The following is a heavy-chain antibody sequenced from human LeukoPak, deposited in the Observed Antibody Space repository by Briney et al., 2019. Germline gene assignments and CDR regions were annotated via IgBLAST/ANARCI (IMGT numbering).Heavy chain of an antibody. CDR2: MYYSGST. Sequence: PSETLSLTCSVSGDAITGSSYYWGWIRQPPGKGLEWIGSMYYSGSTYSNPSLKSRVTMSADTSKNQFSLKLSSVSAADTAVYYCARQYYVNTGYYYFDYWGQGTLVTVSS. CDR3: ARQYYVNTGYYYFDY. D-gene: IGHD3-9*01. J-gene: IGHJ4*02. V-gene: IGHV4-39*01. CDR1: GDAITGSSYY.